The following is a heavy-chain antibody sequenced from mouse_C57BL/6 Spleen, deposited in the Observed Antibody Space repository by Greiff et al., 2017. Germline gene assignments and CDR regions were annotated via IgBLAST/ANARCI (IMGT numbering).Heavy chain of an antibody. V-gene: IGHV7-3*01. CDR3: ARYYYGSSYVGYFDV. CDR1: GFTFTDYY. Sequence: EVQLVESGGGLVQPGGSLSLSCAASGFTFTDYYMSWVRQPPGKALEWLGFIRNKANGYTTEYSASVKGRFTISRDNSQSILYLQMNALRAEDSATYYCARYYYGSSYVGYFDVWGTGTTVTVSS. D-gene: IGHD1-1*01. J-gene: IGHJ1*03. CDR2: IRNKANGYTT.